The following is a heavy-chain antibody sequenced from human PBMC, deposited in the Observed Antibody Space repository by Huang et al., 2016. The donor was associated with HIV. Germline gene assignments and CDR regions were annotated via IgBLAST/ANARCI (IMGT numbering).Heavy chain of an antibody. D-gene: IGHD3-22*01. CDR3: TRLTMIGDGDY. CDR1: GFTFSGSA. CDR2: IKSKANSYAT. Sequence: EVQLVESGGGLVQPGGSLTLSCAASGFTFSGSAMHWVRQGPGKVLVCVGRIKSKANSYATAYAASVKGRFTISRDDSKNTAYLQMNSLKTEDTAVYYCTRLTMIGDGDYWGQGTLVTVSS. V-gene: IGHV3-73*01. J-gene: IGHJ4*02.